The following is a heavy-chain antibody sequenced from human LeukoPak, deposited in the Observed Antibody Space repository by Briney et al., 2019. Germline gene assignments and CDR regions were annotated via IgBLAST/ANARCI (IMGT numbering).Heavy chain of an antibody. V-gene: IGHV4-31*03. Sequence: PSQTLSLTCTVSGGSISSGGYYWNWIRQHPGKGLEWIGYIYNSGSTYCNPSLKSRSTISVDTSKNQFSLKLSSVTAADTAVYYCARGYCTNGVCSSDYFDYWGQGTLVTVSS. CDR3: ARGYCTNGVCSSDYFDY. D-gene: IGHD2-8*01. CDR1: GGSISSGGYY. CDR2: IYNSGST. J-gene: IGHJ4*02.